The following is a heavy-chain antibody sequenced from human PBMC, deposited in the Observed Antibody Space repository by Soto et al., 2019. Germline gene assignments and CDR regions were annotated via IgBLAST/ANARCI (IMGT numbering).Heavy chain of an antibody. CDR3: ATRHGGCWGVDY. Sequence: EVQLVESGGGLVKPGGSLRLSCAASGFTFSKAWMNWVRQAPGEGLEWVGGIKSKTDGGTTHYAAPVKGRFTISRDDSTDTLYLQMNSLKTGGTVVYYCATRHGGCWGVDYWCQGNLVTVSS. CDR2: IKSKTDGGTT. CDR1: GFTFSKAW. D-gene: IGHD2-15*01. J-gene: IGHJ4*02. V-gene: IGHV3-15*07.